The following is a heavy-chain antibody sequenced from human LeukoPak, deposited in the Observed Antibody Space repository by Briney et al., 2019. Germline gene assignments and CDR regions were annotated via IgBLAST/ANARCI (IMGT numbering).Heavy chain of an antibody. CDR2: ISSSGSII. J-gene: IGHJ4*02. CDR3: ARGYDILTGFDY. V-gene: IGHV3-48*03. CDR1: GFAFSDYE. Sequence: GGSLRLSCASSGFAFSDYEMNWVRQAPGKGLEWVSYISSSGSIIYYADSVKGRFTISRDNAKRSLFLQMNSLRVEDTAVYYCARGYDILTGFDYWGQGTLVTVSS. D-gene: IGHD3-9*01.